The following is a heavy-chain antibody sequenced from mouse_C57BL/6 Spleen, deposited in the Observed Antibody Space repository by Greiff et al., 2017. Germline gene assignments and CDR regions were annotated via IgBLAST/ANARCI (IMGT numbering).Heavy chain of an antibody. J-gene: IGHJ3*01. CDR1: GYTFTDYN. V-gene: IGHV1-22*01. CDR3: AFGGYDGVWFAY. Sequence: VQLQQSGPELVKPGASVKMSCKASGYTFTDYNMHWVKQSHGKSLEWIGYINHNNGGTSYNQKFKGKATLTVNKSSSTAYMERRSLTSEDSAVYYWAFGGYDGVWFAYWGQGTLVTVSA. D-gene: IGHD2-2*01. CDR2: INHNNGGT.